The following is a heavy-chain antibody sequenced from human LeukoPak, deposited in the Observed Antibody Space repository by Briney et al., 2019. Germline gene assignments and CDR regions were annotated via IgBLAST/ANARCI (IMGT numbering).Heavy chain of an antibody. D-gene: IGHD1-26*01. V-gene: IGHV1-69*13. J-gene: IGHJ4*02. CDR3: ARDALSGWVPQYFDY. CDR1: GGTFSSYA. Sequence: SVKVSCKASGGTFSSYAISWVRQAPGQGLEWMGGIIPIFGTANYAQKFQGRVTITADESTSTAYMELSSLRSEDTALYYCARDALSGWVPQYFDYWGQGTLVTVSS. CDR2: IIPIFGTA.